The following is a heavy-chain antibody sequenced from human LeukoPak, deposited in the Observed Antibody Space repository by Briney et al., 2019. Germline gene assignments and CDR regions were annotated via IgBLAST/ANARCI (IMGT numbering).Heavy chain of an antibody. Sequence: PSETLSLTCTVSGGSISSYYWSWIRQPPGKGLEWIGYIYYSGSTNYNPSLKSRVTISVDTSKNQFSLKLSSVTAADTAVYYCARNSFPYSSSWQYYYYMDVWGKGTTVTVSS. D-gene: IGHD6-13*01. V-gene: IGHV4-59*01. CDR1: GGSISSYY. CDR2: IYYSGST. CDR3: ARNSFPYSSSWQYYYYMDV. J-gene: IGHJ6*03.